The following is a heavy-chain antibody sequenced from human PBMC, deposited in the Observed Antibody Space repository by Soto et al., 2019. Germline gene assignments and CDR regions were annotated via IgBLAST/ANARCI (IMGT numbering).Heavy chain of an antibody. J-gene: IGHJ1*01. CDR1: EQTITGHY. D-gene: IGHD6-6*01. CDR2: INPKGDGK. Sequence: QVQMVQSGPEVKKPGASVKISCKASEQTITGHYIQWVRQAPGQGLEWMGWINPKGDGKKYAQHFQRRITVTRDTSINSCYMELRALTSDDPAVYYCASVPLSYTNYEYLQHWGEGTLVTVSP. V-gene: IGHV1-2*02. CDR3: ASVPLSYTNYEYLQH.